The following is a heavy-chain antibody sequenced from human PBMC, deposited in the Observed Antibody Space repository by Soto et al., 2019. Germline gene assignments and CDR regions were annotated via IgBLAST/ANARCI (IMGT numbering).Heavy chain of an antibody. CDR3: ARDRGYTDYDFAY. D-gene: IGHD5-12*01. V-gene: IGHV3-48*01. CDR1: GFTFSRYA. Sequence: EVQLVESGGGLVQPGGSLRLSCAASGFTFSRYAMNWVRQAPGKGLEWVSYINHDSGTIYYADSVKSRFTISRDNANNLLSLQMNSLRAEDTAVYYCARDRGYTDYDFAYWGQGTLVTVSS. CDR2: INHDSGTI. J-gene: IGHJ4*02.